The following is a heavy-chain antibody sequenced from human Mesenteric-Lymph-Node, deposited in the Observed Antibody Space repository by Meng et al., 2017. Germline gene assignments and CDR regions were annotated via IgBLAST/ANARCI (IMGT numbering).Heavy chain of an antibody. CDR2: IYYSGST. CDR1: GGSVSSGGYY. Sequence: LKEWGPGLVKPSQTLSLTCTVSGGSVSSGGYYWTWIRQPPGKGLEWIGCIYYSGSTYYNPSLKGRVTISVDTSKNQFSLNLSSVTAADTAVYYCARGQRSYSGSYPEWFDPWGQGTLVTVSS. V-gene: IGHV4-30-4*08. D-gene: IGHD1-26*01. J-gene: IGHJ5*02. CDR3: ARGQRSYSGSYPEWFDP.